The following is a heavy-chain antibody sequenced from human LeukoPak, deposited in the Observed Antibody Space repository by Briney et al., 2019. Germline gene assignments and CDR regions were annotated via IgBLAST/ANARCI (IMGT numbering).Heavy chain of an antibody. CDR2: IYYSGST. Sequence: PSETLSLTCTVSGGSISSINYYWGWIRQPPGKGLEWIGSIYYSGSTYYNPSLKSRFTISVDTSKNQFSLKESSVTAADTAVYYCASKGGSSGFNWGQGTLVTVSS. CDR3: ASKGGSSGFN. D-gene: IGHD6-6*01. CDR1: GGSISSINYY. V-gene: IGHV4-39*07. J-gene: IGHJ4*02.